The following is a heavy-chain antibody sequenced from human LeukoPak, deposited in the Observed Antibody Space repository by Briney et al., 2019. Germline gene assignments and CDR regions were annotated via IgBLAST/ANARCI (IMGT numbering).Heavy chain of an antibody. V-gene: IGHV1-69*13. J-gene: IGHJ4*02. CDR3: ARRAGAYSHPYDY. CDR2: IIPIFGTA. D-gene: IGHD4/OR15-4a*01. CDR1: GYTFTGYY. Sequence: ASVKVSCKASGYTFTGYYMHWVRQAPGQGLEWMGGIIPIFGTANYAQKFQGRVTITADESTSTAYMELSSLRSEDTAVYYCARRAGAYSHPYDYWGQGTLVTVSS.